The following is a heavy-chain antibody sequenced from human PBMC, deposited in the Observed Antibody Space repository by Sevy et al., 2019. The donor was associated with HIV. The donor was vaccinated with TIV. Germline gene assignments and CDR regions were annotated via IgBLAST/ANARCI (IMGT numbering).Heavy chain of an antibody. V-gene: IGHV3-23*01. D-gene: IGHD2-15*01. CDR3: ARTMTHLLQAFDI. CDR1: GFTFSSHA. J-gene: IGHJ3*02. Sequence: GGSLRLSCAVSGFTFSSHAMGWVRQAPGKGLEWVSLMSTSSGCTYYPGSVKGRFIISTDKSRTTLYLQMNSLRVEDAAVYFCARTMTHLLQAFDIWGQGTMVTVSS. CDR2: MSTSSGCT.